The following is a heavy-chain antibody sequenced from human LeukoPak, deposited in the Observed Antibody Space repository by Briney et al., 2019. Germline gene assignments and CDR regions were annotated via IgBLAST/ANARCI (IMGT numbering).Heavy chain of an antibody. CDR2: ISAYNGNT. D-gene: IGHD3-22*01. V-gene: IGHV1-18*01. Sequence: GASVKVSCKASGYTFTSYGISWVRQAPGHGLEWMGWISAYNGNTNYAQKLQGRVTMTTDTSTSTAYMELRSLRSDDTAVYYCARDRNGVIHYDSSGYYLVLGYWGQGTLVTVSS. CDR1: GYTFTSYG. CDR3: ARDRNGVIHYDSSGYYLVLGY. J-gene: IGHJ4*02.